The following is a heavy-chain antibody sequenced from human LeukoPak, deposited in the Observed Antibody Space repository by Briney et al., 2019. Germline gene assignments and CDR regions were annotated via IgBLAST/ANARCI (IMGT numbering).Heavy chain of an antibody. V-gene: IGHV1-18*01. Sequence: ASVKVSCKASGYTFTSYGINWVRQAPGQGLEWMGWISAYNGDTKYAQKVQGRATMTTDTSTSTAYMELRSLRSDDTAVYYCARDTSAWSSGWYVLHYWGQGTLVTVSS. J-gene: IGHJ4*02. D-gene: IGHD6-19*01. CDR2: ISAYNGDT. CDR1: GYTFTSYG. CDR3: ARDTSAWSSGWYVLHY.